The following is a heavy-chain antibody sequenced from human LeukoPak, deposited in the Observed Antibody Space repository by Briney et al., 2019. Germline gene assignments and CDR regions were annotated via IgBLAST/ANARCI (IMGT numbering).Heavy chain of an antibody. CDR1: GGTFSIYA. V-gene: IGHV1-69*05. Sequence: SVKVSCKASGGTFSIYAISWVRQAPGQGLEWMGRIIPIFGTANYAQKFQGRVTITTDESTSTAYMELSSLRSEDTAVYYCASDYGDPYYFDYWGQGTLVTVSS. CDR2: IIPIFGTA. D-gene: IGHD4-17*01. CDR3: ASDYGDPYYFDY. J-gene: IGHJ4*02.